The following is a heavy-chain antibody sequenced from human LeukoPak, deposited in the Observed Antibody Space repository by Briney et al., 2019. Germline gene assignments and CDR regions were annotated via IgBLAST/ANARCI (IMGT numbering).Heavy chain of an antibody. V-gene: IGHV3-23*01. CDR3: AKDALGGDYGGYVGLFDY. D-gene: IGHD4-17*01. CDR1: GFTFGSYA. J-gene: IGHJ4*01. Sequence: PGGSLRLSCAASGFTFGSYAMSWVRQAPGKGLEWVSAISGSGGSTYYADSVKGRFTISRDNSKNTLYLQMNSLRAEDTAVYYCAKDALGGDYGGYVGLFDYWGHGTLVTVSS. CDR2: ISGSGGST.